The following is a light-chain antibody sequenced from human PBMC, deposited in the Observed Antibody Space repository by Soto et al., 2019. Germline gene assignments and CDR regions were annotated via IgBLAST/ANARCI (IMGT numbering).Light chain of an antibody. V-gene: IGKV3-15*01. CDR1: QSVTGR. CDR2: GTS. Sequence: EMVMTQSPATLSVSPGERATLSCRASQSVTGRLAWYQQKRGQAPRLLIYGTSTRATGIPARFSGSGSGTEFTLTIGSLQSEDFAVYYCQQYDNWPLTFGGGTKVDIK. J-gene: IGKJ4*01. CDR3: QQYDNWPLT.